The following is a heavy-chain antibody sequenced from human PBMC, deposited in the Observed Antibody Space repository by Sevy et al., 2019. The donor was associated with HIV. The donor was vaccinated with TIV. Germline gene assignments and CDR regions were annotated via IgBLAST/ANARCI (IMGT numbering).Heavy chain of an antibody. CDR1: GFTFSSYW. D-gene: IGHD1-7*01. CDR3: AREYNWNYESYFDY. J-gene: IGHJ4*02. CDR2: IKQDGSEK. Sequence: GGSLRLSCAASGFTFSSYWMSWVRQAPGKGLEWVANIKQDGSEKYYVDSVKGRFTISGDNAKNSLYLQMNSLRAEDTAVYYCAREYNWNYESYFDYWGQGTLVTVSS. V-gene: IGHV3-7*01.